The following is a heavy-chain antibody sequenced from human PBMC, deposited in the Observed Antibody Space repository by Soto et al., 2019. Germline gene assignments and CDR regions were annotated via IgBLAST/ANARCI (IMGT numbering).Heavy chain of an antibody. D-gene: IGHD3-22*01. CDR2: IIPIFGTA. CDR3: ARALLDSSGYYSSWYFDL. Sequence: QVQLVQSGAEVKKPGSSVKVSCKASGGTFSSYAISWVRQAPGQGLEWVGGIIPIFGTANYAQKFQGRVTITADESTSTAYMELSSLRSEDTAVYYCARALLDSSGYYSSWYFDLWGRGTLVTVSS. V-gene: IGHV1-69*01. CDR1: GGTFSSYA. J-gene: IGHJ2*01.